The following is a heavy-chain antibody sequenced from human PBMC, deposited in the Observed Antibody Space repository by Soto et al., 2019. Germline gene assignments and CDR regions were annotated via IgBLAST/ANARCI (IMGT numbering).Heavy chain of an antibody. CDR3: AREDFSCSGGRCYSAGIDY. CDR2: INHSGST. J-gene: IGHJ4*02. CDR1: GGSFSGYY. D-gene: IGHD2-15*01. V-gene: IGHV4-34*01. Sequence: PSETLSLTCAVYGGSFSGYYWSWIRQPPGKGLEWIGEINHSGSTNYNPSLKSRVTISVDTSKNQFSLKLSSVTAADTAVYYCAREDFSCSGGRCYSAGIDYRGQGTLVTVSS.